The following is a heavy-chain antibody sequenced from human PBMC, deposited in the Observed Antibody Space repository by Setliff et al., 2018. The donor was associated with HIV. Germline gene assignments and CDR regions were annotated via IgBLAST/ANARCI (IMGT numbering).Heavy chain of an antibody. CDR2: TYYRSKWNS. J-gene: IGHJ6*03. CDR1: GDSVSSKSAA. V-gene: IGHV6-1*01. CDR3: ARGGDWDDNYYMDV. D-gene: IGHD1-1*01. Sequence: SPTLSLPCAISGDSVSSKSAAWNWLRQSPSRGLEWLGRTYYRSKWNSDYAPSVKSRVTINPDTSKNKFPLQLNSVTPEDTAVYYCARGGDWDDNYYMDVWGKGTTVTVSS.